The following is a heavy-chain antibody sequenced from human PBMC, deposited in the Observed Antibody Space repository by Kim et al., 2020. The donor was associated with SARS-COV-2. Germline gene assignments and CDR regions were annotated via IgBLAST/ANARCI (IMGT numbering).Heavy chain of an antibody. CDR2: NK. D-gene: IGHD6-25*01. J-gene: IGHJ3*02. Sequence: NKYYADSVKCRFTISRDNSKHPLYLQMNSLRAEDTAVYYCAKDAAGAFDIWGQGTMVTVSS. CDR3: AKDAAGAFDI. V-gene: IGHV3-33*06.